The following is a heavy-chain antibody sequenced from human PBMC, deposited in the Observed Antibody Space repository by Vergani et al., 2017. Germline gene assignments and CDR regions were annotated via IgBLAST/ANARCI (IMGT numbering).Heavy chain of an antibody. D-gene: IGHD1-26*01. CDR1: GFTFSNAW. Sequence: EVQLVESGGGLVKPGGSLRLSCAASGFTFSNAWMSWVRQAPGKGLEWVGRIKSKTDGGTTDYAAPVKGRFTISRDNSKNTLYLQMNSLRAEDTAVYYCAKVALAGGRDPAFDYWGQGTLVTVSS. V-gene: IGHV3-15*01. J-gene: IGHJ4*02. CDR2: IKSKTDGGTT. CDR3: AKVALAGGRDPAFDY.